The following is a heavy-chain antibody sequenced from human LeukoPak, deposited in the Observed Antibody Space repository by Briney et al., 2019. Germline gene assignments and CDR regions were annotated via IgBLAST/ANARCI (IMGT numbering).Heavy chain of an antibody. Sequence: PSETLSLTCAVYGGSFSGYYWSWIRQPPGKGLEWIGEINHSGSTNYNPSLKSRVTISVDTSKNQFSLKLSSVTAAVTAVYYCAMHIVVVPAAKKKNWFDPWGQGTLVTVSS. CDR3: AMHIVVVPAAKKKNWFDP. J-gene: IGHJ5*02. D-gene: IGHD2-2*01. V-gene: IGHV4-34*01. CDR1: GGSFSGYY. CDR2: INHSGST.